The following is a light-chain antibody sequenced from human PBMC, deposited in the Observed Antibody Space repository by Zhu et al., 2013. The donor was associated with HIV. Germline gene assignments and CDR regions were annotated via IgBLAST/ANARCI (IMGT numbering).Light chain of an antibody. V-gene: IGKV3-20*01. CDR1: QSVSTNY. CDR2: DTS. Sequence: EIVLTQSPGTLSLSPGERATLSCRASQSVSTNYLAWYQHKPGQAPRLLIFDTSNRATGIPDRFTGSGSGTDFTLTIGRLESEDFALYYCQQYGSSPVTFGGGTKVEI. J-gene: IGKJ4*01. CDR3: QQYGSSPVT.